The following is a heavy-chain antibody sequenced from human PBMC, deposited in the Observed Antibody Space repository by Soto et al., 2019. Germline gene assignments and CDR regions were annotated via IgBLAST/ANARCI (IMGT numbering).Heavy chain of an antibody. Sequence: ASVKVSCKASGGTFSSYAISWVRQAPGQGLEWMGGIIPIFGTANYAQKFQGRVTITADKSTSTAYMELSSLRSEDTAVYYCARSAGATVGWFDPWGQGTLVTVSS. V-gene: IGHV1-69*06. CDR1: GGTFSSYA. CDR2: IIPIFGTA. J-gene: IGHJ5*02. CDR3: ARSAGATVGWFDP. D-gene: IGHD1-26*01.